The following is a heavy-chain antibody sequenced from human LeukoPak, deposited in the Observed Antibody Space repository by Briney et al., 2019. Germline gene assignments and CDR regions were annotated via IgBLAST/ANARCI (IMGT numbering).Heavy chain of an antibody. CDR2: ISYDGRNE. Sequence: EAGGSLRLSCAASGFAFSTYNMHWVRQAPGKGLEWVAVISYDGRNENHAESVKGRFTISRDNSKSTLYLQMNTLRTEDTALYYCVREKYCTPTDCLHGGFYFNCWGQGTLVTVSS. D-gene: IGHD2-8*01. CDR1: GFAFSTYN. J-gene: IGHJ4*02. CDR3: VREKYCTPTDCLHGGFYFNC. V-gene: IGHV3-30*04.